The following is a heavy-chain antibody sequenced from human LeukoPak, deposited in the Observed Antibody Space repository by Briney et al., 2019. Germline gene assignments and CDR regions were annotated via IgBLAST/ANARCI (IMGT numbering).Heavy chain of an antibody. V-gene: IGHV3-30*18. CDR1: EFTFSIYG. J-gene: IGHJ5*02. D-gene: IGHD2-2*01. CDR3: AKDPRQYCSSTTCYFNWFDP. Sequence: GGSLRLSCAASEFTFSIYGMHWVRQAPGKGLEWVAVISYDGSSEYYADSVKGRFTISRDNSKNTLYLQMNSLRAEDTAVYYCAKDPRQYCSSTTCYFNWFDPWGQGTLVTVSS. CDR2: ISYDGSSE.